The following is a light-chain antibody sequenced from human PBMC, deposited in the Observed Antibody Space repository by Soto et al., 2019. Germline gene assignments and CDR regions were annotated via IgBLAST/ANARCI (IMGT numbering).Light chain of an antibody. V-gene: IGLV1-40*01. CDR3: QSYDSSLSVV. J-gene: IGLJ2*01. CDR2: GNS. CDR1: SSNIGAGYD. Sequence: QSVLTQPPSVSGAPGQRVTISCTGSSSNIGAGYDVHWYQQLPGTAPKPLIYGNSNRPSWVPDRFSGSKSGTSASLAITGLQAEDEADYYCQSYDSSLSVVFGGGTKLTVL.